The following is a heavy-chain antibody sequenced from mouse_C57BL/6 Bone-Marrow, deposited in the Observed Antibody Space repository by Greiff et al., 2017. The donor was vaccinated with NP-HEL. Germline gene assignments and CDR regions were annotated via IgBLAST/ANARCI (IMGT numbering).Heavy chain of an antibody. V-gene: IGHV1-5*01. CDR2: IYPGNSDT. CDR3: TRRATGSSVYFDY. CDR1: GYTFTSYW. Sequence: VQLQQSGTVLARPGASVKMSCKTSGYTFTSYWMHWVKQRPGQGLEWIGAIYPGNSDTSYNQKFKGKAKLTAVTSASPAYMELSSLTNEDSAVYYCTRRATGSSVYFDYWGQGTTLTVSS. J-gene: IGHJ2*01. D-gene: IGHD1-1*01.